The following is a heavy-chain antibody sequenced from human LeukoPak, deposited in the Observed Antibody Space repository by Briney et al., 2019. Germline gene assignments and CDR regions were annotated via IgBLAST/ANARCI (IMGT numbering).Heavy chain of an antibody. Sequence: SQTLSLTCAVYGGSFSGYYSSWIRQPPGKGLEWIGEINHSGSTNYNPSLKSRVTISVDTSKNHFSLQLNSVTPEDTAVYYCARDKYWAFDIWGQGTMVTVSS. D-gene: IGHD2/OR15-2a*01. CDR2: INHSGST. J-gene: IGHJ3*02. CDR1: GGSFSGYY. CDR3: ARDKYWAFDI. V-gene: IGHV4-34*01.